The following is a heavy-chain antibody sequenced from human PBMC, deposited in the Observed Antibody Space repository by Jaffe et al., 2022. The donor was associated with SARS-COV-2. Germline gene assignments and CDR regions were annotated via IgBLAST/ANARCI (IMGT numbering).Heavy chain of an antibody. Sequence: QVQLVQSGAEVKKPGSSVKVSCKASGGTFSSYAISWVRQAPGQGLEWMGGIIPIFGTANYAQKFQGRVTITADESTSTAYMELSSLRSEDTAVYYCARTGYCSGGSCYTSDSYYYYYYMDVWGKGTTVTVSS. CDR2: IIPIFGTA. D-gene: IGHD2-15*01. CDR1: GGTFSSYA. V-gene: IGHV1-69*01. CDR3: ARTGYCSGGSCYTSDSYYYYYYMDV. J-gene: IGHJ6*03.